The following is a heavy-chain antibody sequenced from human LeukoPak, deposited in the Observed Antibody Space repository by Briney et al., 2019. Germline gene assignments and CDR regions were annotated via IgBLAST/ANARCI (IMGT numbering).Heavy chain of an antibody. CDR1: GFTFDDYA. D-gene: IGHD4-17*01. CDR3: AARHRTYYGDLFDY. V-gene: IGHV3-9*01. Sequence: PGGSLRLSCAASGFTFDDYAMHRVRQAPGKGLEWVSGISWNSGSIGYADSVKGRFTISRDNAKNSLYLQMNSLRAEDTAVYYCAARHRTYYGDLFDYWGQGTLVTVSS. CDR2: ISWNSGSI. J-gene: IGHJ4*02.